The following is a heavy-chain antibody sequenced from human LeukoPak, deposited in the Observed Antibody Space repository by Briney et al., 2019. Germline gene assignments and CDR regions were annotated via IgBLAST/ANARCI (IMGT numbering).Heavy chain of an antibody. D-gene: IGHD6-19*01. V-gene: IGHV3-30*18. CDR3: AKDWGSSDWYNWFDP. CDR2: ISHDGRAE. CDR1: GFTIGNHG. Sequence: GGSLRLSCAVSGFTIGNHGMRWVRQAAGKGLEWVAMISHDGRAEYYRDSVKGRLSISRDNSNNMLYLQMNSLRVEDTAVYYCAKDWGSSDWYNWFDPWGQGTLVTVSS. J-gene: IGHJ5*02.